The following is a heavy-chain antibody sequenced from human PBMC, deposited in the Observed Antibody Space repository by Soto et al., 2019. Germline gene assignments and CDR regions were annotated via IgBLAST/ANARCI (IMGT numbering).Heavy chain of an antibody. V-gene: IGHV3-23*01. CDR3: AKRDFYDSSNFSPLFDS. Sequence: GASLMLSCSASGFTFSNYDMVWVRQAPGKGLEWVSAISSNGGSTYYADSVKGRFTISRDNSRNTLYLQMNSLRAEDTAAYYCAKRDFYDSSNFSPLFDSRGQGTLVTVSS. CDR2: ISSNGGST. D-gene: IGHD3-22*01. CDR1: GFTFSNYD. J-gene: IGHJ4*02.